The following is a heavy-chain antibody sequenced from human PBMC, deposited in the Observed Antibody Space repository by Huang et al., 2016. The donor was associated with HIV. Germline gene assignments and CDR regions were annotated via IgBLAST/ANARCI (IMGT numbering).Heavy chain of an antibody. J-gene: IGHJ4*02. D-gene: IGHD3-22*01. Sequence: QLQQSGPGLLKPSQTLSLTCAISEDSVSGNSITWKWIRQSPSRGLEWLGRTYYRSKWYNDYAESVKSRMTIDTDTSKNQFSLQLKSVVPEDTAVYFCARGHDFYYDRRGYSFDYWGQGSLVTVSS. CDR1: EDSVSGNSIT. CDR2: TYYRSKWYN. CDR3: ARGHDFYYDRRGYSFDY. V-gene: IGHV6-1*01.